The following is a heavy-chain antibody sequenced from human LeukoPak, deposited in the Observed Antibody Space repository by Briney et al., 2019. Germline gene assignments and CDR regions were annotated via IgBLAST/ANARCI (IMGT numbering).Heavy chain of an antibody. CDR3: ARSGAFDI. V-gene: IGHV4-34*01. CDR1: GGSFSGYY. Sequence: SETLSLTCAVYGGSFSGYYWSWIRQPPGKGLEWIGEINHSGSTNYNPSLKSRVTISVDTSKNQLSLRLSSVTAADTAVYYCARSGAFDIWGQGTMVTVSS. CDR2: INHSGST. D-gene: IGHD3-10*01. J-gene: IGHJ3*02.